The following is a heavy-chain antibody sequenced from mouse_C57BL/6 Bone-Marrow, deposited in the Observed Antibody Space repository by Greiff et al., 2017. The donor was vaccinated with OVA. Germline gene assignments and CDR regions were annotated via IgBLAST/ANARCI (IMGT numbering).Heavy chain of an antibody. CDR3: ARLYYYGSRRFAY. D-gene: IGHD1-1*01. V-gene: IGHV5-15*01. CDR1: GFTFSDYG. CDR2: ISNLAYSI. J-gene: IGHJ3*01. Sequence: EVMLVESGGGLVQPGGSLKLSCAASGFTFSDYGMAWVRQAPRKGPEWVAFISNLAYSIYYADTVTGRFTIARENAKNTLYLEMSSLTSEDTAMYYCARLYYYGSRRFAYWGQGTLVTVSA.